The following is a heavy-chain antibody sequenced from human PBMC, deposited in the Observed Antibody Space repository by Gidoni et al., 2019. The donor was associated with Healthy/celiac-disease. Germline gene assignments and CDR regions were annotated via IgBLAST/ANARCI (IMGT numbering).Heavy chain of an antibody. D-gene: IGHD1-26*01. CDR1: GGSISSSSYY. V-gene: IGHV4-39*01. J-gene: IGHJ4*02. CDR3: ARPGGAKTETDY. Sequence: QLQLQESGPGLVKPSETLSLTCPVSGGSISSSSYYWGWIRQPPGKGLEWIGSIYYSGSTYYNPSLKSRVTISVDTSKNQFSLKLSSVTAADTAVYYCARPGGAKTETDYWGQGTLVTVSS. CDR2: IYYSGST.